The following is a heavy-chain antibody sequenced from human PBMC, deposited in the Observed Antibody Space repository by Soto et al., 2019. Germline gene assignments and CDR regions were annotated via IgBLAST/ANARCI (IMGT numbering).Heavy chain of an antibody. CDR2: INHSGST. Sequence: SETLSLTXXXYGXXXXGXXXSWIRXPPGKGLEWIGEINHSGSTNYNPSLKSRVTISVDTSKNQFSLKLSSVTAADTAVYYCARGRSHSIFGVVIRSLGWFDPWGQGTLVTVSS. V-gene: IGHV4-34*01. CDR3: ARGRSHSIFGVVIRSLGWFDP. D-gene: IGHD3-3*01. CDR1: GXXXXGXX. J-gene: IGHJ5*02.